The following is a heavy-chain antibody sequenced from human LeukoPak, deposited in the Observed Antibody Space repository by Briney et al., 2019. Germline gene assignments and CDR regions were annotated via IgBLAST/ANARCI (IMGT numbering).Heavy chain of an antibody. Sequence: PGGSLRLSCAASGFSFCGYAMTWVRQAPGKGLEWVSSITYNGAATYYLDSVKGRFTISRDNSRSTLYLQMDSLTAEETALYYCAKDGLYFDGSTHIYYFDSWGQGTLVAVSS. V-gene: IGHV3-23*01. J-gene: IGHJ4*02. D-gene: IGHD3-9*01. CDR2: ITYNGAAT. CDR1: GFSFCGYA. CDR3: AKDGLYFDGSTHIYYFDS.